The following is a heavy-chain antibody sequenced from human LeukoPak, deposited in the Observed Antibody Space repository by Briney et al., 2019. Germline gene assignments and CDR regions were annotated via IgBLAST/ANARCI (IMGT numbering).Heavy chain of an antibody. CDR2: ISGSGDST. D-gene: IGHD6-19*01. J-gene: IGHJ4*02. V-gene: IGHV3-23*01. Sequence: GGSLRLSCAASGFTFSSYAMSWVRQAPGKGLEWVSAISGSGDSTFYADSVKGRFTISRDNSKNTLYLQMNSLRAEDTAVYYCAKEPWGVIAVAATGDYWGQGTLVPSPQ. CDR1: GFTFSSYA. CDR3: AKEPWGVIAVAATGDY.